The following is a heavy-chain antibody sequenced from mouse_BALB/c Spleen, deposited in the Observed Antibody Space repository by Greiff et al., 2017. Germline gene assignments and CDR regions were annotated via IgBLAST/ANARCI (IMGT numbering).Heavy chain of an antibody. CDR2: IYPGSGST. CDR3: TRSGTYYGSSYWYFDV. CDR1: GYTFTSYW. D-gene: IGHD1-1*01. Sequence: LQQPGSELVRPGASVKLSCKASGYTFTSYWMHWVKQRHGQGLEWIGNIYPGSGSTNYDEKFKSKGTLTVDTSSSTAYMHLSSLTSEDSAVYDGTRSGTYYGSSYWYFDVWGAGTTVTVSS. J-gene: IGHJ1*01. V-gene: IGHV1S22*01.